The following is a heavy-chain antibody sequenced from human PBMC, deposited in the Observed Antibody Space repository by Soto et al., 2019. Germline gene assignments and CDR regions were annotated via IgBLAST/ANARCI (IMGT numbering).Heavy chain of an antibody. CDR2: IKEDGSEE. CDR1: GFTFSTYW. V-gene: IGHV3-7*01. Sequence: EVQLVKSGGLLVQPGGSRRLSCVASGFTFSTYWMTWVRQAPGMGLEWVAGIKEDGSEEVYVDSGKGRFGISRENAKPSLYLQRNSLRAEDTAVYYCATAISSPCSNFDYWGQGSLVTVSS. D-gene: IGHD2-2*01. J-gene: IGHJ4*02. CDR3: ATAISSPCSNFDY.